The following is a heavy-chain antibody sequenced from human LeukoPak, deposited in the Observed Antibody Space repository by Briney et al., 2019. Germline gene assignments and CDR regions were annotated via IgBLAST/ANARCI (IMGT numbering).Heavy chain of an antibody. CDR1: GFTFSSYD. D-gene: IGHD6-19*01. V-gene: IGHV3-13*01. CDR3: ARDYSSGWLNYYYYCGMDV. CDR2: IGTAGDT. Sequence: GGSLRLSCAASGFTFSSYDMHWVRQATGKGLEWVSAIGTAGDTYYPGSVKGRFTISRENAKNSLYLQMNSLRAEDTAVYYCARDYSSGWLNYYYYCGMDVWGQGTTVTVSS. J-gene: IGHJ6*02.